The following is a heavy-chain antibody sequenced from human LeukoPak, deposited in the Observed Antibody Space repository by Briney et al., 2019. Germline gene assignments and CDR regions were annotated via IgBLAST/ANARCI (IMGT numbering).Heavy chain of an antibody. CDR1: GFTFSTYA. CDR2: ISTSGDRT. Sequence: PGGSLRLSCAASGFTFSTYAMTWVRQAPGKGLEWVSGISTSGDRTYYADSVKGRFTISRDDSKSTLYLQMNSLRVEDTAVYYCAKSGHSTSSWFDPWGQGTLVIVSS. V-gene: IGHV3-23*01. J-gene: IGHJ5*02. CDR3: AKSGHSTSSWFDP. D-gene: IGHD6-6*01.